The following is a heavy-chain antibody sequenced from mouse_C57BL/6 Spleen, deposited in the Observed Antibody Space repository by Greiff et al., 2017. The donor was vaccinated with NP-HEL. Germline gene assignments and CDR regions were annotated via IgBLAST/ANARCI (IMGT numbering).Heavy chain of an antibody. V-gene: IGHV1-82*01. Sequence: QVQLQQSGPELVKPGASVKISCKASGYAFSSSWMNWVKQRPGKGLEWIGRIYPGDGDTNYNGKFKGKATLTADKSSSTAYMQLSSLTSEDSAVYFCARWLGGGFAYWGQGTLVTVSA. CDR3: ARWLGGGFAY. CDR2: IYPGDGDT. J-gene: IGHJ3*01. CDR1: GYAFSSSW. D-gene: IGHD3-3*01.